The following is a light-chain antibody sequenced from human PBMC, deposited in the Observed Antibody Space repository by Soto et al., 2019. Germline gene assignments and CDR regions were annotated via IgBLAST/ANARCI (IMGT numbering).Light chain of an antibody. CDR3: AAWDASRNAVV. Sequence: QSVLTQPPSASGTPGQRVTISCSGSSSNIGSNTVRWYQQLPGTAPKLLIFSNNHRPSGVPDRFSGSKSGTSASLAISGLQSEDEADYYCAAWDASRNAVVFGGGTKLTVL. CDR1: SSNIGSNT. V-gene: IGLV1-44*01. CDR2: SNN. J-gene: IGLJ2*01.